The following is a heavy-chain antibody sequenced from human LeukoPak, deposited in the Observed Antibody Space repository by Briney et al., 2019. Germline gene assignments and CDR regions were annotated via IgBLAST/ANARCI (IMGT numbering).Heavy chain of an antibody. CDR1: GYTFTGYY. D-gene: IGHD2-2*01. V-gene: IGHV1-2*06. J-gene: IGHJ5*02. CDR2: INPNSGGT. Sequence: ASVKVSCKASGYTFTGYYMHWVRQAPGQGLEWMGRINPNSGGTNYAQKFQGRVTMTRDTSISTAYMELSRLRSDGTAVYYCAREQDIVVVPAGFDPWGQGTLVTVSS. CDR3: AREQDIVVVPAGFDP.